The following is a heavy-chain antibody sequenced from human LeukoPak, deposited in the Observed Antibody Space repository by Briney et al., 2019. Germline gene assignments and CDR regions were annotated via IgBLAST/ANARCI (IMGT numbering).Heavy chain of an antibody. Sequence: GGSLRLSCAASGFTFSSYAMSWVRRAPGKGLEWVSAISGSGGSTYYADSVKGRFTISRDNSKNTLYLQMNSLRAEDTAVYYCAKARSSTSQNTFDYWGQGTLVTVSS. CDR1: GFTFSSYA. J-gene: IGHJ4*02. D-gene: IGHD2-2*01. V-gene: IGHV3-23*01. CDR3: AKARSSTSQNTFDY. CDR2: ISGSGGST.